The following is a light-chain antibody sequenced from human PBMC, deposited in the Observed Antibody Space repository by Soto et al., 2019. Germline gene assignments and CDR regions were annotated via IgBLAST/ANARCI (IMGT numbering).Light chain of an antibody. V-gene: IGKV1-5*03. J-gene: IGKJ1*01. CDR3: QQYNNYFWT. CDR2: KAS. CDR1: QSISSW. Sequence: DIQMTQSPSTLSASVGDRVTITCRASQSISSWLAWYQQKPGKAPKLLIYKASTLESGVPSRFSGSGSGTTFTLTIRSLQPDDFATYYCQQYNNYFWTFGQGTKV.